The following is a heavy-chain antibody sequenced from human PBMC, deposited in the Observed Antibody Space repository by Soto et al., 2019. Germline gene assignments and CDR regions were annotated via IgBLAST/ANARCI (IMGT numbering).Heavy chain of an antibody. V-gene: IGHV1-18*01. CDR2: ISAYNGNT. CDR1: GYTFTSYD. CDR3: ARRYYYGSGSYYYFDY. D-gene: IGHD3-10*01. J-gene: IGHJ4*02. Sequence: VASLKVSCKASGYTFTSYDINWGRQATGQGLEWMGWISAYNGNTDYAQKLQGRVTMTTDTSTSTAYMELRSLRSDDTAVYYCARRYYYGSGSYYYFDYWGQGTLVTVSS.